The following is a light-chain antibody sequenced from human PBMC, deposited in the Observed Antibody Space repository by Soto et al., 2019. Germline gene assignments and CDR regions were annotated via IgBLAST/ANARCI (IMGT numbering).Light chain of an antibody. J-gene: IGKJ3*01. CDR2: AAS. CDR1: QGVSRY. V-gene: IGKV1-27*01. CDR3: QKYNGAPPFT. Sequence: DIQMTQSPSSLSASVGDRVTMTCRASQGVSRYLAWYQQRPGEVPRLLIYAASTLQSGVPSLFSGSGSGTDFTLTISSLQPEDVATYYCQKYNGAPPFTFGPGTKVDIK.